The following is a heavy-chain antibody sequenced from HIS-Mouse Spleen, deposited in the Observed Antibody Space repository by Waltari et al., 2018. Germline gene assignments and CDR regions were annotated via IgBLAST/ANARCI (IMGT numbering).Heavy chain of an antibody. CDR3: AGGVVVAATAVHFDY. CDR1: GGSISSSSYY. V-gene: IGHV4-39*07. CDR2: IYYSGST. Sequence: QLQLQESGPGLVKPSETLSLTCTVSGGSISSSSYYWGWIRQPPGKGLEWIGSIYYSGSTYANPALKSRVTISVDTSTNQFSLKLSSVTAADTAVYYCAGGVVVAATAVHFDYWGQGTLVTVSS. J-gene: IGHJ4*02. D-gene: IGHD2-15*01.